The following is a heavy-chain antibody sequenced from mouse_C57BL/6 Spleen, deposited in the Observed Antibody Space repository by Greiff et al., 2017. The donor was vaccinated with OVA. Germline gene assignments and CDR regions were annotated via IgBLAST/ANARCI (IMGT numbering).Heavy chain of an antibody. D-gene: IGHD2-12*01. CDR1: GFTFTDYY. Sequence: EVKLMESGGGLVQPGGSLSLSCAASGFTFTDYYMSWVRQPPGKALEWLGFIRHKANGYTTEYSASVKGRFTISRDNSQSILYLQMNALRAEDSATYYCARVYYSLDYWGQGTTLTVSS. J-gene: IGHJ2*01. CDR2: IRHKANGYTT. CDR3: ARVYYSLDY. V-gene: IGHV7-3*01.